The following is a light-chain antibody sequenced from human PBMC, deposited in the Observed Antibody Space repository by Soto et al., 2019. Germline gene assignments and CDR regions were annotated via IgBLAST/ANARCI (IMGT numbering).Light chain of an antibody. J-gene: IGLJ3*02. CDR1: TSNIGGNF. V-gene: IGLV1-47*02. Sequence: QSVLTQPPSASGTPGLRVTISCSGSTSNIGGNFVYWYQQFPGTAPKLLIYANNYRPSGVPDRFSGSKSGTSASPAISGLRSEDEAHYYCSAWDDSLSGWVFGGGTKLTVL. CDR3: SAWDDSLSGWV. CDR2: ANN.